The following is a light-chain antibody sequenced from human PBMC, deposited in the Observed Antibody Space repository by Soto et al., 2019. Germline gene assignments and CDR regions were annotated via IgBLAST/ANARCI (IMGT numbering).Light chain of an antibody. Sequence: QSALTQPASVSGSPGQSITISCTGTSSDVGGYNYVSWYQQHPGKAPKLMIFEVSNRPSGISIRFSGSKSGNTASLTISGPQTEDEADYYCSSYTNNSPYVFGTGTKVTVL. V-gene: IGLV2-14*01. CDR2: EVS. CDR3: SSYTNNSPYV. CDR1: SSDVGGYNY. J-gene: IGLJ1*01.